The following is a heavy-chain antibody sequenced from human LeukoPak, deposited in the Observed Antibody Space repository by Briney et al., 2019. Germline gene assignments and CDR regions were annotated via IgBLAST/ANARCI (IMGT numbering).Heavy chain of an antibody. V-gene: IGHV3-23*01. D-gene: IGHD2-15*01. CDR1: GFTFTTYA. CDR3: ATPPSDSFDL. Sequence: GGSLRLSCAASGFTFTTYAMRWVRQAPGKGLEWVSAISSSGGDTNYADSVKGRFTISRDNSQSTLYLQMSSLRAEDTALYYCATPPSDSFDLWGQGTMVTVSS. J-gene: IGHJ3*01. CDR2: ISSSGGDT.